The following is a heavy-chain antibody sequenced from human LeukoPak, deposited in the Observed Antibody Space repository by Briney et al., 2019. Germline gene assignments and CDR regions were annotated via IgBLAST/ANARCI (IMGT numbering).Heavy chain of an antibody. CDR1: GYTFTSYG. J-gene: IGHJ4*02. Sequence: ASVKVSCKASGYTFTSYGISWVRQAPGQGLEWMGIINPSGGSTSYAQKFQGRVTMTRDTSTSTVYMELSSLRSEDTAVYYCARDRRRVVTASYYFDYWGQGTLVTVSS. CDR3: ARDRRRVVTASYYFDY. D-gene: IGHD2-21*02. CDR2: INPSGGST. V-gene: IGHV1-46*01.